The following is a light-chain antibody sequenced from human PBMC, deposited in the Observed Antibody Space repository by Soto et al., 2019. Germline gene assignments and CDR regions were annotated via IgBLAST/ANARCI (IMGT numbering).Light chain of an antibody. CDR1: QDISNS. V-gene: IGKV1-5*01. J-gene: IGKJ1*01. Sequence: DIQITQSPSSLSASVGDRVIITCQASQDISNSLNWFQQKPGKAPKLLIYDASTLESGVPSRFSGSGSGTEFTLTISSLQPDDFATYYCQQYNYYRTFGQGTKVDIK. CDR3: QQYNYYRT. CDR2: DAS.